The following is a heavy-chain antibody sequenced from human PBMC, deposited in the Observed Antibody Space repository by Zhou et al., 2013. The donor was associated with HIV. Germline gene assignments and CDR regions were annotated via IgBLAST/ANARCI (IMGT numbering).Heavy chain of an antibody. V-gene: IGHV1-18*01. Sequence: QVQLVQSGAELKKPGASVKVSCKASGYTFTSYGISWVRQAPGQGLEWIGWISIYNGDTDYEQKFQGRVTMTTDTPTTTAYMELRSLRSDDTAVYYCARAGRSALNYWGQGTLVTVLL. D-gene: IGHD6-25*01. CDR2: ISIYNGDT. J-gene: IGHJ4*02. CDR1: GYTFTSYG. CDR3: ARAGRSALNY.